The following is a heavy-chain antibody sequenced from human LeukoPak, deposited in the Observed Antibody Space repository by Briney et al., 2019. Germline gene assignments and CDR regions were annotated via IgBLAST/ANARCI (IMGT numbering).Heavy chain of an antibody. J-gene: IGHJ4*02. CDR3: TTESYVWGSYRLIDY. D-gene: IGHD3-16*02. V-gene: IGHV3-15*01. CDR2: IKSKTDGGTT. Sequence: GRSLRLSCAASGFTFSSYGMSWVRQAPGKGLEWVGRIKSKTDGGTTDYAAPVKGRFTISRDDSKNTLYLQMNSLKTEDTAVYYCTTESYVWGSYRLIDYWGQGTLVTVSS. CDR1: GFTFSSYG.